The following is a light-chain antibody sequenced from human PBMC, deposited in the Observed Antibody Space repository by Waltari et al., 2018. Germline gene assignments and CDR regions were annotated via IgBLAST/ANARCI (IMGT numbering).Light chain of an antibody. V-gene: IGLV4-69*01. CDR2: FNSDGSH. CDR3: QTGGHGTWV. J-gene: IGLJ3*02. CDR1: SGHSSNI. Sequence: QLVVTQSPSASAPLGASVKLTCTLSSGHSSNIVAWLQQRPKKGHGYLRKFNSDGSHITGDDIPDRLSGSSSGAGRYLTISSLQSDDEADYYCQTGGHGTWVFGGGTTLTVL.